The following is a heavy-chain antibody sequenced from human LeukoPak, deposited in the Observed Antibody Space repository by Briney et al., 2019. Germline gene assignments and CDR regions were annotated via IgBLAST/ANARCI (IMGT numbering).Heavy chain of an antibody. J-gene: IGHJ4*02. CDR3: AIGGDSTTSCYRCFDY. D-gene: IGHD2-2*02. Sequence: GESLKISCKGSGYRFTNYWIGWVRQMPGKGLEWMGLIYPDDSDTRYSPSYQGQVTISADKSISTAYLQWSSLKASDTAMYYCAIGGDSTTSCYRCFDYWGQGTLVTVSS. CDR1: GYRFTNYW. V-gene: IGHV5-51*01. CDR2: IYPDDSDT.